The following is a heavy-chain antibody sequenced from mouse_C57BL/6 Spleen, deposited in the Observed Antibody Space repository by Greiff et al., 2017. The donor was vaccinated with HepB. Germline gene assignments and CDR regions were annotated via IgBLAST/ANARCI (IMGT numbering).Heavy chain of an antibody. J-gene: IGHJ3*01. CDR3: ARSGYYGSSWFAY. CDR2: INPNNGGT. Sequence: EVKLMESGPELVKPGASVKIPCKASGYTFTDYNMDWVKQSHGKSLEWIGDINPNNGGTIYNQKFKGKATLTVDKSSSTAYMELRSLTSEDTAVYYCARSGYYGSSWFAYWGQGTLVTVSA. CDR1: GYTFTDYN. D-gene: IGHD1-1*01. V-gene: IGHV1-18*01.